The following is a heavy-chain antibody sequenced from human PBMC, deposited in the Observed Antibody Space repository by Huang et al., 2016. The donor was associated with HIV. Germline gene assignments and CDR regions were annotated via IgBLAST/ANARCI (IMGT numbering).Heavy chain of an antibody. Sequence: EVQLLESGGGLVQPGGSLRLSCAASGFTFSSYAMSWVRQAPGKGVEWVARSTGRGSSAYYADSWKGRFTISRDNSKNTLDLQMNSLRAEDTAIYYCAKADSGAAAGSLVDYWGQGTLVTVSS. CDR3: AKADSGAAAGSLVDY. CDR1: GFTFSSYA. V-gene: IGHV3-23*01. CDR2: STGRGSSA. D-gene: IGHD6-13*01. J-gene: IGHJ4*02.